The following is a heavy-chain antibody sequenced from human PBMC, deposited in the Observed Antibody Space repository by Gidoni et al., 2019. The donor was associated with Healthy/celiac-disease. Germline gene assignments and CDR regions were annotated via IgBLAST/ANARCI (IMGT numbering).Heavy chain of an antibody. J-gene: IGHJ3*02. CDR1: GFTFSSYG. V-gene: IGHV3-30*18. D-gene: IGHD3-10*01. Sequence: QVQLVESGGGVVQPGRSLRLSCAASGFTFSSYGMHWVRQAPGKGLELVAFISYDGSNKYYADSVKGRFTISRDNSKNTLYLQMNSLRAEDTAVYYCAKDLGKLWFGDAFDIWGQGTMVTVSS. CDR3: AKDLGKLWFGDAFDI. CDR2: ISYDGSNK.